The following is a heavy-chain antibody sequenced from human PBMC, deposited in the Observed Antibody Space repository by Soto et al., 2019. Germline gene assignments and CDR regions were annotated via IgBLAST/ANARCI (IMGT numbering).Heavy chain of an antibody. Sequence: SETLSLTCTVSGGSIGSYYWSWIRQPPGKGLEWIGYIYYSGSTNYNPSLKSRVTISVDTSKNQFSLKLGSVTAADTAVYYCARGDAFDIWGQGTMVTVSS. CDR1: GGSIGSYY. CDR2: IYYSGST. J-gene: IGHJ3*02. CDR3: ARGDAFDI. V-gene: IGHV4-59*01.